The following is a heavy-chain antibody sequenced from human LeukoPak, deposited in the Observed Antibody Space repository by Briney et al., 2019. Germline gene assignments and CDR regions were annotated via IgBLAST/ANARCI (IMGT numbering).Heavy chain of an antibody. D-gene: IGHD6-13*01. V-gene: IGHV1-18*01. CDR3: ARDQWSSSSQRNIDY. CDR1: GYTLTNYG. Sequence: ASVKVSCKASGYTLTNYGISWVRQAPGQGLEWMGWISAYNGNSIYAQELQGRITVTTDTSTSTAYMELRSLTSDDTAVYYCARDQWSSSSQRNIDYWGQGTLVTVSS. J-gene: IGHJ4*02. CDR2: ISAYNGNS.